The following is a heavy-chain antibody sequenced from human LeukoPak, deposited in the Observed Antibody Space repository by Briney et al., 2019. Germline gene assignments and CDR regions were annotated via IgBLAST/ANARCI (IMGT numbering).Heavy chain of an antibody. CDR2: IGTAGDT. Sequence: PGGSLRLSCATSGFTFSNHAMHWVRQPTGKGLEWVSAIGTAGDTFYPGSVKGRFTISRENAKNSLSLQMNSLRAEDTAVYYCGGDLGGRWGLWGQGTLVTVSS. CDR3: GGDLGGRWGL. V-gene: IGHV3-13*01. D-gene: IGHD5-24*01. J-gene: IGHJ4*02. CDR1: GFTFSNHA.